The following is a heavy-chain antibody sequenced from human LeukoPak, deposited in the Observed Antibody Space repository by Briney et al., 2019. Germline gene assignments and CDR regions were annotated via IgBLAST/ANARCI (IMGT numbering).Heavy chain of an antibody. Sequence: SETLSLTCTVSGGSLSDYYWTWVRQPPGKGLEWIGYIYYSGSTNYNPSLKSRVTISVDTSKNQFSLRLSSVTAADTAVYYCARASYSYDISGWVPFDYWGQGTLVTVSS. CDR3: ARASYSYDISGWVPFDY. CDR2: IYYSGST. CDR1: GGSLSDYY. V-gene: IGHV4-59*08. D-gene: IGHD3-22*01. J-gene: IGHJ4*02.